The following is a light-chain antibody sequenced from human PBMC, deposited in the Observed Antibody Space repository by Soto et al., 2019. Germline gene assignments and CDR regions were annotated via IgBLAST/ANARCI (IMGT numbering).Light chain of an antibody. Sequence: DIVMTQSPDSLTVSLGERATINCKSRQSVLYSSNNKNYLDWYQQKPGQPPKLLIYWASTRESGVPDRFSGSGSGTDFTLTISSLQAEDVAVYYCQQYYSTLPTFGRGTKLQI. CDR3: QQYYSTLPT. V-gene: IGKV4-1*01. CDR2: WAS. J-gene: IGKJ2*01. CDR1: QSVLYSSNNKNY.